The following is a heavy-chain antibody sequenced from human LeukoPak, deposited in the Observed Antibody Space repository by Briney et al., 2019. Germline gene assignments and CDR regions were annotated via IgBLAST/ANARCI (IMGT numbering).Heavy chain of an antibody. J-gene: IGHJ4*02. CDR1: GFTFANYA. CDR3: ARDDKWAFDY. CDR2: ISSTNAI. Sequence: GGSLRLSCAACGFTFANYAMNWMRHTPGKGLEWLSYISSTNAIYYADSVKGRFTISRDNAKESLYLQMNSLRAEDTAVYYCARDDKWAFDYWGQGTLVTVSS. V-gene: IGHV3-69-1*02. D-gene: IGHD1-26*01.